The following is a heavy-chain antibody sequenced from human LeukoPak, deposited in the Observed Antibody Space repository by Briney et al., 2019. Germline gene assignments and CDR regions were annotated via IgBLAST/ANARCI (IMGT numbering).Heavy chain of an antibody. CDR2: ISSSGSTI. Sequence: GGSLRLSCAASGFTFSDYYMSWIRQAPGKGLEWVSYISSSGSTIYYADSVKGRFTISRDNAKNSLYLQMNSLRTEDTALYYCAKEPMVMGYFDYWGQGTLVTISS. V-gene: IGHV3-11*01. CDR3: AKEPMVMGYFDY. J-gene: IGHJ4*02. D-gene: IGHD5-18*01. CDR1: GFTFSDYY.